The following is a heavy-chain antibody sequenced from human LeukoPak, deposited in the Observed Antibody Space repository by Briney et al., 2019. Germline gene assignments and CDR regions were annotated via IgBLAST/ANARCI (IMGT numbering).Heavy chain of an antibody. J-gene: IGHJ3*02. V-gene: IGHV4-59*08. CDR1: GGSISSYY. CDR3: ARGSDDSSGYSVAFDI. Sequence: SSETLSLTCTVSGGSISSYYWSWIRQPPGKGLEWIGYIYYSGSTNYNPSLKSRVTISVDTSKNQFSLKLSSVTAADTAVYYCARGSDDSSGYSVAFDIWGQGTMVTVSS. D-gene: IGHD3-22*01. CDR2: IYYSGST.